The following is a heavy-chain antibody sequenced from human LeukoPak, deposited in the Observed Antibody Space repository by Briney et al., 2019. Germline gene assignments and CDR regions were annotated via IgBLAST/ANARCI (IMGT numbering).Heavy chain of an antibody. CDR2: INWSGGST. CDR1: GFAFDEHG. V-gene: IGHV3-20*04. CDR3: ARAPITSPFYFDY. Sequence: PGGSLRLSCTASGFAFDEHGMSWVRQIPGKGLEWVSGINWSGGSTGYADPLRGRFTISRDNAKNSLYLQMDSLRAEDTALYYCARAPITSPFYFDYWGQGTLVTVSS. J-gene: IGHJ4*02. D-gene: IGHD2-2*01.